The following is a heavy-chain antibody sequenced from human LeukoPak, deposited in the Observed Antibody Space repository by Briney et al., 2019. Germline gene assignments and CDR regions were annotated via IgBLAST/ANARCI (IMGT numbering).Heavy chain of an antibody. CDR1: GFTFDDYA. CDR3: AKDRSSGWYEYYYGMDV. D-gene: IGHD6-19*01. J-gene: IGHJ6*02. Sequence: PGGSLRLSCVASGFTFDDYAMHWVRQAPGKGLEWVSGISWNSGNIGYADSVKGRFTISRDNAKNSLYLQMNSLRAEDTALYYCAKDRSSGWYEYYYGMDVWGQGTTVTVSS. V-gene: IGHV3-9*01. CDR2: ISWNSGNI.